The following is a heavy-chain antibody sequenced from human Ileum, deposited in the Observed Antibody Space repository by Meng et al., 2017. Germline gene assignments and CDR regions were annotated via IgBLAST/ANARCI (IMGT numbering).Heavy chain of an antibody. J-gene: IGHJ4*02. Sequence: HLEDAGPRLVKSSGTPSLTCSVVGTWWSWVRQPPGKGLEWIGEIFQSGRTNYNPSLKSRVTISIDKSKSQISLQLSAVTAADTAVYSCATSNDRDVYYLGYWGQGTLVTVSS. CDR2: IFQSGRT. CDR3: ATSNDRDVYYLGY. V-gene: IGHV4-4*02. CDR1: GTW. D-gene: IGHD3-22*01.